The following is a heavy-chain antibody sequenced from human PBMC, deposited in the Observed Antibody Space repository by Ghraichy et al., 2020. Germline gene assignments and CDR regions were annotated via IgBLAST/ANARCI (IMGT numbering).Heavy chain of an antibody. CDR1: GFTFSSYD. J-gene: IGHJ4*02. CDR2: IGTAGDT. V-gene: IGHV3-13*01. Sequence: GGSLRLSCAASGFTFSSYDMHWVRQATGKGLEWVSAIGTAGDTYYPGSVKGRFTISRENAKNSLYLQMNSLRAGDTAVYYCARGGYCSGGSCPPDYWGQGTLVTVSS. D-gene: IGHD2-15*01. CDR3: ARGGYCSGGSCPPDY.